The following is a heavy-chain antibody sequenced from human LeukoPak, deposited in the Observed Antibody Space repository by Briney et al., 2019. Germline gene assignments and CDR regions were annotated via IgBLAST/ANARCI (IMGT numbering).Heavy chain of an antibody. CDR3: SSGLSVLRSNNTPVDY. Sequence: GGSLRLSCAVSGFIFSSYAMHWVRQAPGKGLEWVAVISYDGINKHYADSVKGRFTISRDNSKNTLYLQMNSLKTGDTAVYFCSSGLSVLRSNNTPVDYWGQGTLVTVSS. D-gene: IGHD4-17*01. J-gene: IGHJ4*02. V-gene: IGHV3-30*04. CDR1: GFIFSSYA. CDR2: ISYDGINK.